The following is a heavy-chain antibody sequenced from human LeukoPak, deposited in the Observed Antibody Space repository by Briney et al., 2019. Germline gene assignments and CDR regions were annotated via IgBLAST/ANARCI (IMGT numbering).Heavy chain of an antibody. Sequence: SETLSLTCTVSGGSISSSSYYWGWIRQPPGKGLEWIGSIYYSGSTYYNPSLKSRVTISVDTSKNQFSLKLSSVTAADTAVYYCARKRLAADTGAFDYWGQGTLVTVSS. D-gene: IGHD6-25*01. V-gene: IGHV4-39*07. CDR3: ARKRLAADTGAFDY. CDR1: GGSISSSSYY. CDR2: IYYSGST. J-gene: IGHJ4*02.